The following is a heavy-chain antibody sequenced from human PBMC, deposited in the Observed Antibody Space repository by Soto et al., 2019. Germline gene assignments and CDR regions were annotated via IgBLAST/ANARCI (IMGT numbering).Heavy chain of an antibody. J-gene: IGHJ5*02. Sequence: PSETLSLTCAVSGGSVTSGGYHWNWIRQSPGKGLEWIGYMYYTGTTNYNPSLRSRVSISIDTSKNKFSLKLTSVTAADTAIYYCVTAVLGPWGQGTQVTVSS. CDR1: GGSVTSGGYH. CDR2: MYYTGTT. D-gene: IGHD2-8*02. CDR3: VTAVLGP. V-gene: IGHV4-61*08.